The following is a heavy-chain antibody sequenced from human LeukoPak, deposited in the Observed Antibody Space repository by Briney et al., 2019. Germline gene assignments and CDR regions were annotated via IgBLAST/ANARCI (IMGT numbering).Heavy chain of an antibody. CDR3: ASGYSGYDYFDY. J-gene: IGHJ4*02. CDR1: GFTFSSYG. CDR2: IWYDGSNK. V-gene: IGHV3-33*01. Sequence: GGSLRLSCAASGFTFSSYGMHWIRQAPGKGLEWVAVIWYDGSNKYYADSVKGRFTISRDNSKNTLYLQMNSLRAEDTAVYYCASGYSGYDYFDYWGQGTLVTVSS. D-gene: IGHD5-12*01.